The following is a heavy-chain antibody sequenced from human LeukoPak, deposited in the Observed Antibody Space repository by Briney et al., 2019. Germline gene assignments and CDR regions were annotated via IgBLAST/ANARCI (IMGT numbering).Heavy chain of an antibody. CDR1: GYTFTGYY. V-gene: IGHV1-2*02. D-gene: IGHD3-10*01. J-gene: IGHJ3*02. CDR2: INPNSGGT. Sequence: VASVKVSCKTSGYTFTGYYMHWVRQAPGQGLEWMGWINPNSGGTNYAQKFQGRVTMTRDTSISTAYMELSRLRSDDTAVYYCARGSHNRFGEFRHAFDIWGQGTMVTVSS. CDR3: ARGSHNRFGEFRHAFDI.